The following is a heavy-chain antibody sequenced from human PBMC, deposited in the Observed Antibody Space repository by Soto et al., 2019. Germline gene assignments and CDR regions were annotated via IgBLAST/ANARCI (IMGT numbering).Heavy chain of an antibody. CDR3: AKWGAAAATT. CDR2: VFYTGIT. V-gene: IGHV4-59*01. D-gene: IGHD6-25*01. Sequence: QVHLQESGPGLVKPAETLSLTCSVSGGSISSYYWSWIRQLPGKGLEWIGYVFYTGITKYNPSFTSRTATSGDTFSNQFSLNLISVPAAPTAAHYCAKWGAAAATTWGQGVRVNASS. J-gene: IGHJ4*02. CDR1: GGSISSYY.